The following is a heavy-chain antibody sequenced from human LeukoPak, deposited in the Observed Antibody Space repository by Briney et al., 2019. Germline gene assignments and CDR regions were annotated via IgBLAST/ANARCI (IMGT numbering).Heavy chain of an antibody. CDR3: ARMTPTRMVRGVRSGRYPYYFDY. CDR1: GFTFSSYE. CDR2: IYYSGDT. V-gene: IGHV4-59*04. Sequence: GSLRLSCAASGFTFSSYEMNWVRQAPGKGLEWIGNIYYSGDTYYNPSLKSRVTLSVDTSKNQFSLKLSSVTAADTAMYYCARMTPTRMVRGVRSGRYPYYFDYWGQGTLVTVSS. D-gene: IGHD3-10*01. J-gene: IGHJ4*02.